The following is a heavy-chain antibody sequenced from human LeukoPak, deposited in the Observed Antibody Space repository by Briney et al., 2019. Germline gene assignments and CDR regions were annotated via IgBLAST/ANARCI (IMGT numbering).Heavy chain of an antibody. J-gene: IGHJ4*02. CDR2: IYYSGST. CDR1: GGSISSYY. Sequence: SETLSLTCTVSGGSISSYYWSWIRQPPGQGLEWIGYIYYSGSTNYNPSLKSRVTISVDTSKNQFSLKLSSVTAADTAVYYCARGAEDSSGYSEYYFDYWGQGTLVTVSS. V-gene: IGHV4-59*01. D-gene: IGHD3-22*01. CDR3: ARGAEDSSGYSEYYFDY.